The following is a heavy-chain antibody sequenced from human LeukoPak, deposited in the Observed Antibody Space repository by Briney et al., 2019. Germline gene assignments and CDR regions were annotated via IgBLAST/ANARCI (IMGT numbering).Heavy chain of an antibody. Sequence: GESLKISCKVSGYSFTTSWIAWVRQMPGKGLEWMGIIYPGDSGTRYSPSFQGQVTISADKSISTAYLQWSSLKASDTAMYYCARPITPAANGGAFGIWGQGTMVTVSS. J-gene: IGHJ3*02. CDR2: IYPGDSGT. V-gene: IGHV5-51*01. CDR3: ARPITPAANGGAFGI. D-gene: IGHD2-2*01. CDR1: GYSFTTSW.